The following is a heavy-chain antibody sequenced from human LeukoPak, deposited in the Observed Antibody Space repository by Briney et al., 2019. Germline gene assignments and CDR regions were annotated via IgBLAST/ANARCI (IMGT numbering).Heavy chain of an antibody. CDR3: AREAEMATITLDY. V-gene: IGHV7-4-1*02. CDR1: GYTFTSYA. CDR2: INTNTGNP. Sequence: ASVKVSCKASGYTFTSYAMNWVRQAPGQGLEWMGWINTNTGNPTYAQDFTGRFVFSLDTSVSTAYLQISSLKAEDTAVCYCAREAEMATITLDYWGQGTLVTVSS. J-gene: IGHJ4*02. D-gene: IGHD5-24*01.